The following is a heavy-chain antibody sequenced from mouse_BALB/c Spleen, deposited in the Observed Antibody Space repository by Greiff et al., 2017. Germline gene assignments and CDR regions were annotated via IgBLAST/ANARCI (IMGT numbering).Heavy chain of an antibody. CDR3: ARAPPLYYGSSYFDY. J-gene: IGHJ2*01. CDR1: GFNIKDTY. CDR2: IDPANGNT. D-gene: IGHD1-1*01. V-gene: IGHV14-3*02. Sequence: VQLQQSGAELVKPGASVKLSCTASGFNIKDTYMHWVKQRPEQGLEWIGRIDPANGNTKYDPKFQGKATITADTSSNTAYLPLISLTSEDTAVYYFARAPPLYYGSSYFDYWGQGTTLTVSS.